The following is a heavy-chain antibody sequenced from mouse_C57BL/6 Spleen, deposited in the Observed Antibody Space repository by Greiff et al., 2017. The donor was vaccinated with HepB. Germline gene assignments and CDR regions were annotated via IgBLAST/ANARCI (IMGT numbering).Heavy chain of an antibody. D-gene: IGHD2-4*01. J-gene: IGHJ4*01. CDR2: ISSGSSTS. CDR3: ARRDYAYYYARDY. Sequence: VQLKESGGGLVKPGGSLKLSCAASGFTFSDYGMHWVRQAPEQGLEWVAYISSGSSTSYYADTVKGRVTISRDNATNTLYLQMTSLRSEDTAMYYCARRDYAYYYARDYWGQGTSVTVSS. V-gene: IGHV5-17*01. CDR1: GFTFSDYG.